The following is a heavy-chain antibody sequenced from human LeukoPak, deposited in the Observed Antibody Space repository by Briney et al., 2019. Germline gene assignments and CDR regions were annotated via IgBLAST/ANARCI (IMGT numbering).Heavy chain of an antibody. CDR2: ITSRSTT. D-gene: IGHD5-24*01. CDR3: ARRSRDGWYFDY. V-gene: IGHV3-23*01. Sequence: GGTLRLSCAASGFIFSHYGMNWVRQAPGKGLEWVSGITSRSTTYYADSVKGRFTISRDNSNNTLYLQMNSLRPEDTAVYYCARRSRDGWYFDYWGQGTLVTVSS. CDR1: GFIFSHYG. J-gene: IGHJ4*02.